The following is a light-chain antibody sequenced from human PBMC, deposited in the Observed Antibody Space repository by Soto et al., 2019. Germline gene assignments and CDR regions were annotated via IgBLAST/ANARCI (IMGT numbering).Light chain of an antibody. CDR3: AAWDDSLNGGV. Sequence: QSALTQPASVSGSPGQSITISCTGTSSDVGSHDFVSWYQQRPGKAPKLMIFEVTKRPSGVSRRFSASKSGNTASLAISGLQSEDEADYYCAAWDDSLNGGVFGGGTKLTVL. CDR2: EVT. V-gene: IGLV2-14*02. J-gene: IGLJ3*02. CDR1: SSDVGSHDF.